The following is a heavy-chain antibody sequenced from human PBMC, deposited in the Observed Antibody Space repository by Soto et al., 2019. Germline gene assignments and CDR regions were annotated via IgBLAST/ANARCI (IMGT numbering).Heavy chain of an antibody. V-gene: IGHV4-4*07. CDR3: AREGSYSAYNFAHGIQLWSFDF. J-gene: IGHJ4*02. Sequence: SATLSLTCPVSGGSINTFYWSWVRQPAGKGLEWIGRIFSSGSPSFNPSLESRVAMSVDTSKNHFSLNLSSVTAADMAVYYCAREGSYSAYNFAHGIQLWSFDFWGQGALVTVSS. CDR2: IFSSGSP. D-gene: IGHD5-12*01. CDR1: GGSINTFY.